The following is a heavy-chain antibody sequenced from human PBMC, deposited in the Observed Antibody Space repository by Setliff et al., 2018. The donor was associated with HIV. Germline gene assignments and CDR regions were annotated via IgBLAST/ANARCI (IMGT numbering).Heavy chain of an antibody. CDR1: GGSFSDYY. D-gene: IGHD2-15*01. Sequence: KPSETLSLTCTVSGGSFSDYYWSWIRKPPGKGLEWIGEINHSGTTNSNPSLKSRVTISVDTSKNQFSLRLTSVTAADTAVYYCAGENPGGWLHHYTDVWGKGTTVTVSS. CDR2: INHSGTT. V-gene: IGHV4-34*01. CDR3: AGENPGGWLHHYTDV. J-gene: IGHJ6*03.